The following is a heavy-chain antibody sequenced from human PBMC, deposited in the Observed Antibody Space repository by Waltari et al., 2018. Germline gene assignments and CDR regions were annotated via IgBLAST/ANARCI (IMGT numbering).Heavy chain of an antibody. D-gene: IGHD2-2*01. CDR3: AREVVPAATIVVNWFDP. V-gene: IGHV7-4-1*02. J-gene: IGHJ5*02. Sequence: QVQLVQSGSELKKPGASVKVSCKASGYTFTNYAIHCLRQAPGQGLELMGLINTNTGNPTYGQGFTGRFVFSLDTSVSTAYLQINSLKADDTAVYYCAREVVPAATIVVNWFDPWGQGTLVTVSS. CDR1: GYTFTNYA. CDR2: INTNTGNP.